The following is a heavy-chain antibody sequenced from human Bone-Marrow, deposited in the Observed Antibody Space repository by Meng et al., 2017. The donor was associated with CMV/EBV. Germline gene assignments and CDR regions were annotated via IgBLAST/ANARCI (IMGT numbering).Heavy chain of an antibody. D-gene: IGHD3-3*01. J-gene: IGHJ5*02. V-gene: IGHV4-59*01. CDR2: VYYSGST. CDR3: ARATIYDFWSGYHRGNWFDP. Sequence: SETLSLTCTVSGGSISNYYWTWIRQPPGKGLEWIGYVYYSGSTNYNPSLKSRVTISVDTSKNQFSLKLSSVTAADTAVYYCARATIYDFWSGYHRGNWFDPWGQGTLVTVSS. CDR1: GGSISNYY.